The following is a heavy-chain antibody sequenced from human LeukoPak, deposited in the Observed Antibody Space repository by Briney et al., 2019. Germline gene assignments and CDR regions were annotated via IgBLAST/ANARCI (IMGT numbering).Heavy chain of an antibody. CDR3: ARASTWNDWGRSSNWFDP. D-gene: IGHD1-1*01. J-gene: IGHJ5*02. Sequence: ASVKVSCKASGYTFTSYDINWVRQATGQGLEWMGWMNPNSGNTGYAQKFQGRVTITRNTSISTAYMELSSLRSEDTAVYYCARASTWNDWGRSSNWFDPWGQGTLVTVSS. V-gene: IGHV1-8*03. CDR1: GYTFTSYD. CDR2: MNPNSGNT.